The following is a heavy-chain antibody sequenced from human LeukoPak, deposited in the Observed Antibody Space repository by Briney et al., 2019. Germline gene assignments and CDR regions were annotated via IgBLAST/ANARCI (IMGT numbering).Heavy chain of an antibody. CDR3: ARVTMVRGVILHDAFDI. V-gene: IGHV1-69*05. Sequence: GSSVTVSCKASGGTFSSYAISWVRQAPGQGLEWMGGIIPIFGTANYAQKFQGRVTITTDESTSTAYMELSSLRSEDTAVYYCARVTMVRGVILHDAFDIWGQGTMVTVSS. D-gene: IGHD3-10*01. CDR1: GGTFSSYA. CDR2: IIPIFGTA. J-gene: IGHJ3*02.